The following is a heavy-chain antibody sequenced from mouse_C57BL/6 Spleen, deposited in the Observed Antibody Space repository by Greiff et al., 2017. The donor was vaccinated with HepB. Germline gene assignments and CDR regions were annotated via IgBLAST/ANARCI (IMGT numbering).Heavy chain of an antibody. J-gene: IGHJ2*01. CDR1: GYTFTDYY. CDR2: IYPGSGNT. D-gene: IGHD2-10*01. Sequence: QVQLQQSGAELVRPGASVKLSCKASGYTFTDYYINWVKQRPGQGLEWIARIYPGSGNTYYNEKFKGKATLTAEKSSSTAYMQLSSLTSEDSAVYFCARTLLLYYFDYWGQGTTLTVSS. V-gene: IGHV1-76*01. CDR3: ARTLLLYYFDY.